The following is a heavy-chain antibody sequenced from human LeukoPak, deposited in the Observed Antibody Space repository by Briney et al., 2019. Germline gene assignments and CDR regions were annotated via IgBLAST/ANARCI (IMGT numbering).Heavy chain of an antibody. CDR1: GGSISSSSYY. D-gene: IGHD1-20*01. CDR3: ARDSNWNYFDY. V-gene: IGHV4-39*07. CDR2: IYHSGTI. J-gene: IGHJ4*02. Sequence: SETLSLTCTVSGGSISSSSYYWGWIRQPPGKGLEWLASIYHSGTIYYNPSLKSRVTISVDTSKNQFSLKLSSVTAADTAVYYCARDSNWNYFDYWGQGTLVTVSS.